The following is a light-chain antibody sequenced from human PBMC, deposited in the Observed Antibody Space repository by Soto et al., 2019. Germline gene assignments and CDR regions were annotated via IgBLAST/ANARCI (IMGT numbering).Light chain of an antibody. CDR1: QSVSSSY. J-gene: IGKJ1*01. Sequence: EIVLTQSPGTLSLSPGERATLSCRASQSVSSSYLAWYQQKPGQAPRLLIYGASSRATGIPDRFSGSGSGTXXXLXXSRLEPEDXXVYYCQQYGSSRTFGQWTKVEIK. CDR3: QQYGSSRT. V-gene: IGKV3-20*01. CDR2: GAS.